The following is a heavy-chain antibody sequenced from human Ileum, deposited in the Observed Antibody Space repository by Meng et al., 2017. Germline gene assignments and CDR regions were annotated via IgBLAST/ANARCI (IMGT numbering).Heavy chain of an antibody. CDR2: ISYDGSNK. CDR3: ARARGYSYGYVSAFDI. CDR1: GFTFSSYA. J-gene: IGHJ3*02. D-gene: IGHD5-18*01. Sequence: GESLKISCAASGFTFSSYAMHWVRQAPGKGLEWVAVISYDGSNKYYADSVKGRFTISRDNSKNTLYLQMNSLRAEDTAVYYCARARGYSYGYVSAFDIWGQGTMVT. V-gene: IGHV3-30*04.